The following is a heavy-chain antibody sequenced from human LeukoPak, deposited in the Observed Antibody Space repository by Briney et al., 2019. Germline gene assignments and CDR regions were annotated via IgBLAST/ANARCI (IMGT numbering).Heavy chain of an antibody. V-gene: IGHV3-21*01. CDR3: ARDRAYGDSDAFDI. J-gene: IGHJ3*02. CDR1: GFTFSSYS. D-gene: IGHD3-10*01. CDR2: ISSSSSYI. Sequence: GGSLRLSCAASGFTFSSYSMNWVRQAPGKGLEWVSSISSSSSYIYYADSVKGRFTISRDNAKNSLYLQMNSLRAEDTAVYYCARDRAYGDSDAFDIWGQGTMVTVSS.